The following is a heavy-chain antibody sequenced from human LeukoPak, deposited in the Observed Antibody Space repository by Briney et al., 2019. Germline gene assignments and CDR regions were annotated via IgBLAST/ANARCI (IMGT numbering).Heavy chain of an antibody. CDR1: GYTFTSYY. Sequence: GASVKVSCKASGYTFTSYYMHWVRQAPGQGLEWMGIINPSGGSTSYAQKFPGRVTMTRDTSTSTVYMELSSLRSEDTAVYSCARDRARGDYYDSSGYFGPDSWGQGTLVTVSS. V-gene: IGHV1-46*01. CDR2: INPSGGST. CDR3: ARDRARGDYYDSSGYFGPDS. D-gene: IGHD3-22*01. J-gene: IGHJ4*02.